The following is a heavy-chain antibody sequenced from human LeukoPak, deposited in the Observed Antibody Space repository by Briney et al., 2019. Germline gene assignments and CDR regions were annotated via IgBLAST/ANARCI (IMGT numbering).Heavy chain of an antibody. CDR1: GFTFSSYS. J-gene: IGHJ4*02. CDR3: AREGAGYYDSSGYYSDY. D-gene: IGHD3-22*01. CDR2: ISSSSSYI. Sequence: GGSLRLSCAASGFTFSSYSMNWVRQAPGKGLEWVSSISSSSSYICYADSVKGRFTISRDNAKNSLYLQMNSLRAEDTAVYYCAREGAGYYDSSGYYSDYWGQGTLVTVSS. V-gene: IGHV3-21*01.